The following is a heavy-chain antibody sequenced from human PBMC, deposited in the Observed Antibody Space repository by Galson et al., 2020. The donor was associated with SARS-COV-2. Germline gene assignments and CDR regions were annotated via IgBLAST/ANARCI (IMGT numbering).Heavy chain of an antibody. CDR3: ARDVFLLWVREPGRDHYYFDL. CDR2: IGSTGSSK. J-gene: IGHJ2*01. V-gene: IGHV3-48*03. CDR1: EFTFSSYE. Sequence: GGSLRLSCEASEFTFSSYEMNWVRQAPGKGLEWVSYIGSTGSSKYYADSVRGRFTISRDNAKNSLYLQMNSLRAEDTAVYYCARDVFLLWVREPGRDHYYFDLWGRGTLVTVSS. D-gene: IGHD3-10*01.